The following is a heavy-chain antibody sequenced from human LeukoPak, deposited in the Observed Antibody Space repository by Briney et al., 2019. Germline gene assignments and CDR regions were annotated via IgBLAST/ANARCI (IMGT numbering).Heavy chain of an antibody. D-gene: IGHD4-23*01. CDR1: GYTFTSYD. CDR2: MNPNSGNT. J-gene: IGHJ4*02. Sequence: GASVKVSFKASGYTFTSYDINWVRQATGQGLEWMGWMNPNSGNTGYAQKFQGRVTMTRNTSISTAYMELSSLRSEDTAVYYCARGREVVTRLDYWGQGTLVTVSS. CDR3: ARGREVVTRLDY. V-gene: IGHV1-8*01.